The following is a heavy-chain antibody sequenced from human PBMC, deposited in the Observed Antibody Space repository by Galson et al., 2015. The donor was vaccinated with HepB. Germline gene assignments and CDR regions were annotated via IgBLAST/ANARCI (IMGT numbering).Heavy chain of an antibody. Sequence: SVKVSCKASGGTFSSYAISWVRQAPGQGLEWMGRIIPILGIANYAQKFQGRVTITADKSTSTAYMELSSLRSEDTAVYYCARRRFGATVTTVYYYGMDVWGQGTTVTVSS. V-gene: IGHV1-69*04. CDR3: ARRRFGATVTTVYYYGMDV. D-gene: IGHD4-17*01. CDR2: IIPILGIA. CDR1: GGTFSSYA. J-gene: IGHJ6*02.